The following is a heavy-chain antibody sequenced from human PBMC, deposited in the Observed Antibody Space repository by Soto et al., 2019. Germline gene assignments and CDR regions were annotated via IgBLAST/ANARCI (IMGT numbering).Heavy chain of an antibody. CDR2: IIPIFGTA. J-gene: IGHJ5*02. D-gene: IGHD2-15*01. V-gene: IGHV1-69*12. CDR1: GGTFSSYA. Sequence: QVQLVQSGAEVKKPGSSVKVSCKASGGTFSSYAISWVRQAPGQGLEWMGGIIPIFGTANYAQKFQGRVTITADEYKSTAYIELSSLRSEDTAVYYCARDCSGGSCYRGPNWFDPWGQGTLVTVSS. CDR3: ARDCSGGSCYRGPNWFDP.